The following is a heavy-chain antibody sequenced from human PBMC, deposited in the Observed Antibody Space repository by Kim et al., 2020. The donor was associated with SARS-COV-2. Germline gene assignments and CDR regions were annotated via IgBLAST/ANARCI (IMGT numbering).Heavy chain of an antibody. Sequence: KSRFTISRDNAKNSLYLKINSLSAEDTAVYYCARASYDTLTGYYNGWFDPWGQGTLVTVSS. J-gene: IGHJ5*02. D-gene: IGHD3-9*01. V-gene: IGHV3-11*01. CDR3: ARASYDTLTGYYNGWFDP.